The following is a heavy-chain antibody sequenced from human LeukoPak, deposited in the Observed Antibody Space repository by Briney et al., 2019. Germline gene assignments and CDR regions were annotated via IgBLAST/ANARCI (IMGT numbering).Heavy chain of an antibody. CDR1: GFTFDDYA. CDR3: AGRKYDSSGRLFDY. CDR2: ISWNSGSI. D-gene: IGHD3-22*01. V-gene: IGHV3-9*01. J-gene: IGHJ4*02. Sequence: GGSLRLSCAASGFTFDDYAMPWVRQAPGKGLEWVSGISWNSGSIGYADSVKGRFTISRDNAKNSLYLQMNSLRAEDTALYYCAGRKYDSSGRLFDYWGQGTLVTVSS.